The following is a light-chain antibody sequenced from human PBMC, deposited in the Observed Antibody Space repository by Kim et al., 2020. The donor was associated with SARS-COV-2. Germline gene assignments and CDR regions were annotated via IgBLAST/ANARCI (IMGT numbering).Light chain of an antibody. Sequence: QAVVTQEPSLTVSPGGTVTLTCGSSTGLVTSNHYPYWFHQRPGQAPRTLISDTSNKHSWTPARFSGSLLGDKAALTLSGAQPEDEAEYYCLLSYSGAWVFGGGTQLTVL. CDR2: DTS. CDR3: LLSYSGAWV. CDR1: TGLVTSNHY. J-gene: IGLJ3*02. V-gene: IGLV7-46*01.